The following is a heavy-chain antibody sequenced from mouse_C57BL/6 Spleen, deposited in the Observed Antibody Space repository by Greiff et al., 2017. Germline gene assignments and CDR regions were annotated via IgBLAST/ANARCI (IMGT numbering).Heavy chain of an antibody. D-gene: IGHD1-1*01. J-gene: IGHJ4*01. V-gene: IGHV1-22*01. CDR3: ATITTVDYAMDY. CDR2: INPNNGGT. CDR1: GYSFTDYN. Sequence: EVKLMESGPELVKPGASVKMSCKASGYSFTDYNMHWVKQSHGKSLEWIGNINPNNGGTSYNQKVKGKVTLTVNKSSSTAYMELRSLTSEDSAVYYCATITTVDYAMDYWGQGTSVTVSS.